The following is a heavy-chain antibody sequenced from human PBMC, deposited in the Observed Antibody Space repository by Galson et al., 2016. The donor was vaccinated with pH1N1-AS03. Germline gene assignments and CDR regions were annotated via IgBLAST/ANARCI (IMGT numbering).Heavy chain of an antibody. CDR1: GFSLIAPW. Sequence: SLRLSCAASGFSLIAPWMAWVRQTPGKGMEWVGLIRTKTTDYSTEYAAPVKGRFTISRDDSKNTVYLQVNGLKTEDTAVYYCTRVGRYGNLDFWGQGTLVTVSS. J-gene: IGHJ4*02. V-gene: IGHV3-15*01. D-gene: IGHD4-11*01. CDR2: IRTKTTDYST. CDR3: TRVGRYGNLDF.